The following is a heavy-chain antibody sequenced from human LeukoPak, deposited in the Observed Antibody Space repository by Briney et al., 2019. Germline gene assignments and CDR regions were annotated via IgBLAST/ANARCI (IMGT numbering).Heavy chain of an antibody. CDR1: GYTFTNFD. CDR2: MNPVSGKA. D-gene: IGHD6-13*01. V-gene: IGHV1-8*01. J-gene: IGHJ4*02. CDR3: ARDRVAAAEFDY. Sequence: ASVKVSCKASGYTFTNFDINWVRQAPGQGLEWMGWMNPVSGKAGSAQKFQGRVTMTRDTSISTAYMELSRLRSDDTAVYYCARDRVAAAEFDYWGQGTLVTVSS.